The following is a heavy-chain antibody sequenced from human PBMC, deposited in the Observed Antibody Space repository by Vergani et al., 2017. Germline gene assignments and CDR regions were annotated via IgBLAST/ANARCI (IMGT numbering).Heavy chain of an antibody. CDR2: IRSDESRR. CDR1: VFTFNSYG. Sequence: VQLVESGGGLVKPGGSLRLSCAASVFTFNSYGMHWVRQAPGKGLEWVASIRSDESRRYYGDSMEGPFTISRDNSKNTLYLQMKSLRPEDTAVYYCAKEGGGYCSGGTCYPEYWGQGTLVIVSS. J-gene: IGHJ4*02. CDR3: AKEGGGYCSGGTCYPEY. V-gene: IGHV3-30*02. D-gene: IGHD2-15*01.